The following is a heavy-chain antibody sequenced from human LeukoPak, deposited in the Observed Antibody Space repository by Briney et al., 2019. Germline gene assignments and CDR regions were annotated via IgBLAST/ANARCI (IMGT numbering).Heavy chain of an antibody. CDR3: ARVGSGSYWDFDY. Sequence: SETLSLTCTVSGGSISSYYWSWIQQPPGKGPEWIGYIYYSGSTNYNPSLKSRVTISVDTSKNQFSLKLSSVTAADTAVYYCARVGSGSYWDFDYWGQGTLVTVSS. D-gene: IGHD1-26*01. CDR2: IYYSGST. V-gene: IGHV4-59*01. J-gene: IGHJ4*02. CDR1: GGSISSYY.